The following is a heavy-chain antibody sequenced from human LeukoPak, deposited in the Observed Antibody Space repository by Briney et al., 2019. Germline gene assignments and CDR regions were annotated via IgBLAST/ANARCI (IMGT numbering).Heavy chain of an antibody. Sequence: SVKVSCKTSGGTFSTSAINWVRQAPGQGLEWMGRIVPIFDKINYPQKFQGRITITADESTSTAYMELSSLRSEDTAVYYCARGLGDYMDVWGKGTTVTVSS. D-gene: IGHD3-10*01. J-gene: IGHJ6*03. V-gene: IGHV1-69*13. CDR3: ARGLGDYMDV. CDR2: IVPIFDKI. CDR1: GGTFSTSA.